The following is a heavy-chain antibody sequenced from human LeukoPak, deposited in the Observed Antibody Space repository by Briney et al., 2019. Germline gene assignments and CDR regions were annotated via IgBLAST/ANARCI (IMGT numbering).Heavy chain of an antibody. Sequence: SETLXXXXXXXXGSISSSSXXWGWLXQPQGXGGEGIGSIFYRCSTYYHPSLNLRVTISVDTSKNHFSLKLSSVTAADTAVYYCAVSSSWYDFDYWGQGTLVTVSS. J-gene: IGHJ4*02. CDR3: AVSSSWYDFDY. CDR1: XGSISSSSXX. V-gene: IGHV4-39*01. D-gene: IGHD6-13*01. CDR2: IFYRCST.